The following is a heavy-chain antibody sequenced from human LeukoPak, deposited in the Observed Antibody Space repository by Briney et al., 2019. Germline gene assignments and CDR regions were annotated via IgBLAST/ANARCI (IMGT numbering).Heavy chain of an antibody. J-gene: IGHJ4*02. Sequence: GESLKISCKGSGYSFTSYWIGWVRQMPGKGLEWMGIIYPGDSDTRYSPSFQGQVTISADKSISTAYLQWSSLKASDTAMYYCASVRLTGLGAPTYFDYWGQGTLVTVSS. CDR1: GYSFTSYW. V-gene: IGHV5-51*01. D-gene: IGHD3-9*01. CDR2: IYPGDSDT. CDR3: ASVRLTGLGAPTYFDY.